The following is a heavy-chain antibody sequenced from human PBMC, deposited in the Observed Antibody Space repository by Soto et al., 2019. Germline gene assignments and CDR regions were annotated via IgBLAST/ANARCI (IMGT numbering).Heavy chain of an antibody. D-gene: IGHD2-15*01. CDR2: VYYSGST. CDR1: GGSLTGYY. CDR3: ARGVAASKGVDV. Sequence: SETLSLTYTVSGGSLTGYYWSWIRQPPGKGLEWIGYVYYSGSTKYNPSLKSRVTISVDTSKNQFSLNLSSVTAADTAVYYCARGVAASKGVDVWGQGTTVTVSS. V-gene: IGHV4-59*08. J-gene: IGHJ6*02.